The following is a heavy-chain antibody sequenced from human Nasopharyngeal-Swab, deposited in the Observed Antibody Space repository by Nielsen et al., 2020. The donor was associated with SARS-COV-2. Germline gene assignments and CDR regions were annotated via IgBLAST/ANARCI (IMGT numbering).Heavy chain of an antibody. CDR1: GFTFSSYG. V-gene: IGHV3-30*18. CDR3: AKDRDSGDDSEEYYHYYGMDV. J-gene: IGHJ6*02. Sequence: GESLKISCAASGFTFSSYGMHWVRQAPGKGLEWVAVISYDGSNKYYADSVKGRFTIPRDNSKNTLYLQMNSLRAEDTAIYYCAKDRDSGDDSEEYYHYYGMDVWGQGAPVTVSS. CDR2: ISYDGSNK. D-gene: IGHD5-12*01.